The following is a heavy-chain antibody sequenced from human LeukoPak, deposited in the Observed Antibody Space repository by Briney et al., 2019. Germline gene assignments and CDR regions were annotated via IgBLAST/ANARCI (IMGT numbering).Heavy chain of an antibody. V-gene: IGHV1-69*05. Sequence: SVKVSCKASGGTFSTYAINWVRQAPGQGLEWMGGIIPIFGTPNYAQKFRGRVTITTDESTSTAYMELSSRRSEDTAVYYCARVYARSGEISGSYYYYWGQGTLVTVSS. CDR2: IIPIFGTP. J-gene: IGHJ4*02. CDR1: GGTFSTYA. CDR3: ARVYARSGEISGSYYYY. D-gene: IGHD1-26*01.